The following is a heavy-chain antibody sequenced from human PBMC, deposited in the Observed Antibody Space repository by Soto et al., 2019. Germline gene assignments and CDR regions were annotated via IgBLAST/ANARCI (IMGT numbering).Heavy chain of an antibody. D-gene: IGHD2-15*01. CDR2: IIPIFGTA. CDR3: ARGGYCSGGSCYRNWFDP. CDR1: GGTFSSYA. Sequence: SVKVSCKASGGTFSSYAISWVRQAPGQGLEWMGGIIPIFGTANYTQKFQGRVTITADESTSTAYMELSSLRSEDTAVYYCARGGYCSGGSCYRNWFDPWGQGTLVTVSS. J-gene: IGHJ5*02. V-gene: IGHV1-69*13.